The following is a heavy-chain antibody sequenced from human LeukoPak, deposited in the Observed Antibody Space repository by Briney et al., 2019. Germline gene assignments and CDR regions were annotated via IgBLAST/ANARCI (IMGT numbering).Heavy chain of an antibody. CDR3: ASPGSGRHAFDI. V-gene: IGHV4-61*01. Sequence: PSETLSLTCTVSGDSVSSDSYYWSWIRQPPGKGLEWIGYIYYSGTTKQNPSLKSRVTLSVDTSKNQLSLKLTSVTAADTAVYYCASPGSGRHAFDIWGQGTMVTVSS. CDR2: IYYSGTT. D-gene: IGHD3-10*01. J-gene: IGHJ3*02. CDR1: GDSVSSDSYY.